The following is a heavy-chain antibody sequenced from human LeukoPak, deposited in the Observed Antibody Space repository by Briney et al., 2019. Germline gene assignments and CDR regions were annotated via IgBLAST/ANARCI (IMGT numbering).Heavy chain of an antibody. V-gene: IGHV3-74*01. CDR2: INSDGKTT. Sequence: GGSLRLSCAASGFTFSNSWMHWVRQAPGKGLVWVSRINSDGKTTTYADSVKGRFTISRDNAQNTLYLQMNSLSAEDTAVYYCARDYPPDWGQGTLVTVS. J-gene: IGHJ4*02. CDR3: ARDYPPD. CDR1: GFTFSNSW.